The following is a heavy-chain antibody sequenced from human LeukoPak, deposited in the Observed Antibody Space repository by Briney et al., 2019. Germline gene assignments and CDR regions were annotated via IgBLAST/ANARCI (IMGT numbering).Heavy chain of an antibody. D-gene: IGHD3-10*01. Sequence: SGTLSLTCAVSGGSISSSNWWSWVRQPPGKGLEWIGEIYHSGSTNYNPSLKSRVTISVDKSKNQFSLKLSSVTAADTAVYYCARGRDYYGSGSYHDAFDIWGQGTMVTVSS. V-gene: IGHV4-4*02. J-gene: IGHJ3*02. CDR3: ARGRDYYGSGSYHDAFDI. CDR1: GGSISSSNW. CDR2: IYHSGST.